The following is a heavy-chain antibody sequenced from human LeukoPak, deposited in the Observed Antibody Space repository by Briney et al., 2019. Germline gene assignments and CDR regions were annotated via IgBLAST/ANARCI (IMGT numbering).Heavy chain of an antibody. D-gene: IGHD4-17*01. J-gene: IGHJ4*02. CDR2: IYHSGST. V-gene: IGHV4-38-2*02. CDR3: ARVSPYGDYLDY. Sequence: SETLSLTCTVSGYSISSGYYWGWIRQPPGKGLEWIGSIYHSGSTYYNPSLKSRVTISVDTSKNQFSLKLSSVTAADTAVYYCARVSPYGDYLDYWGQGTLVTVSS. CDR1: GYSISSGYY.